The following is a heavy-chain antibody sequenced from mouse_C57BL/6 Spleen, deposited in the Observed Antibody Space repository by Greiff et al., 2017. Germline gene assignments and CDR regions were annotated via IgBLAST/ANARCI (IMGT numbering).Heavy chain of an antibody. J-gene: IGHJ3*01. Sequence: EVQVVESGGDLVKPGGSLKLSCAASGFTFSSYGMSWVRQTPDKRLEWVATISSGGSYTYYPDSVKGRFTISRDNAKNTLYLQMSSLKSEDTAMYYCARQRGTYYSTFAYWGQGTLVTVSA. CDR2: ISSGGSYT. CDR1: GFTFSSYG. D-gene: IGHD2-5*01. V-gene: IGHV5-6*01. CDR3: ARQRGTYYSTFAY.